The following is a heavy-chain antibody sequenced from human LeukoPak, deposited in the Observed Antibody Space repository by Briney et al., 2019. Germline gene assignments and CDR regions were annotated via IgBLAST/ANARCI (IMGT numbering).Heavy chain of an antibody. V-gene: IGHV4-59*01. Sequence: PSETLSLTCTVSGGSISSYYWSWIRQPPGKGLEWIGYIYYSGSNNYNPSLKSRVTKSVDKSKNQFSLKLSSANAADTAVYSCARYSSGWYNWFDPWGEGTLVTVS. D-gene: IGHD6-19*01. CDR3: ARYSSGWYNWFDP. CDR1: GGSISSYY. CDR2: IYYSGSN. J-gene: IGHJ5*02.